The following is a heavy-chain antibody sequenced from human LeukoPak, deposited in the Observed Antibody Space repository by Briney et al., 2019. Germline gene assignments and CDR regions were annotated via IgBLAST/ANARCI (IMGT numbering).Heavy chain of an antibody. CDR2: INPNNGGT. V-gene: IGHV1-2*02. CDR1: GYTFTGYY. Sequence: ASVKVSCKASGYTFTGYYIHWVRQAPGQGLEWMGWINPNNGGTNYAQKFQGRVTMTRDTSISTAYMELKRLTSDDTAVYYCARDKYTGYETFDYWGQGTPVTVS. J-gene: IGHJ4*02. D-gene: IGHD5-12*01. CDR3: ARDKYTGYETFDY.